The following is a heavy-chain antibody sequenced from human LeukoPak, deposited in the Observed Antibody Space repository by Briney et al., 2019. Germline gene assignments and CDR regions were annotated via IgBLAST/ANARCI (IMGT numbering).Heavy chain of an antibody. J-gene: IGHJ4*02. V-gene: IGHV3-23*01. CDR2: ISGNGGST. CDR3: ATPPPYSYGGFDY. CDR1: GFTFSSYA. D-gene: IGHD5-18*01. Sequence: GGSLRLSCAASGFTFSSYAMSWVRQAPGKGLEWVSAISGNGGSTYYADSVKGRFTISRDNSKNTLYLQMNSLRAEDTAVYYCATPPPYSYGGFDYWGQGTLVTVSS.